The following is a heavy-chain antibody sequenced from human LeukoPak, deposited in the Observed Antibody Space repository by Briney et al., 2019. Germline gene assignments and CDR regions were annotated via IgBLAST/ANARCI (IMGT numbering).Heavy chain of an antibody. CDR2: ISGGGSST. CDR3: AKFTGELGS. Sequence: PGGSLRLSCSVSGLTFSRSGMSWVRQAPGKSLEWVSTISGGGSSTYYADSVKGRFTISRDNSKNTLSLQMYTLRAEDTATYFCAKFTGELGSWGQGTLVTVSA. V-gene: IGHV3-23*01. D-gene: IGHD7-27*01. J-gene: IGHJ4*02. CDR1: GLTFSRSG.